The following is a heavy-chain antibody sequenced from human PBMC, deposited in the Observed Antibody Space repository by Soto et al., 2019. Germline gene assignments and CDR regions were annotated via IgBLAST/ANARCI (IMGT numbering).Heavy chain of an antibody. CDR1: GGSISSGDYY. CDR3: ARGGAAVAALGY. CDR2: IYYSGST. D-gene: IGHD6-19*01. Sequence: SETLSLTCTVSGGSISSGDYYWSWIRQPPGKGLEWIGYIYYSGSTYYNPSLKSRVTISVDASKNQFSLKLSSVTAADTAVYYCARGGAAVAALGYWGQGTLVTVSS. V-gene: IGHV4-30-4*01. J-gene: IGHJ4*02.